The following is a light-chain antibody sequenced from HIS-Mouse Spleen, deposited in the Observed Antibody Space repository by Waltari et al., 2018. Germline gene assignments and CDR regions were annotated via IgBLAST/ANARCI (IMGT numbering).Light chain of an antibody. Sequence: SYELTQPPSVSVSPGQTASITCSGDKLGDKYACWYQQKPGPSPVLVLYNAGKRPSGIPERFSGSNAGNTATLTSSGTQAMDEADYYCQAWDSSTAVVFGGGTKLTVL. CDR1: KLGDKY. CDR2: NAG. CDR3: QAWDSSTAVV. J-gene: IGLJ2*01. V-gene: IGLV3-1*01.